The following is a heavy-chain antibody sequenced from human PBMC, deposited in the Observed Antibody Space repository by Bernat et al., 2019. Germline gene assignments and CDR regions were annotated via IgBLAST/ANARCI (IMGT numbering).Heavy chain of an antibody. CDR2: INHSGST. D-gene: IGHD1-26*01. CDR1: GGSFSGYY. J-gene: IGHJ4*02. V-gene: IGHV4-34*01. CDR3: ATFDSGSYVFDY. Sequence: QVQLQQWGAGLLKPSETLSLTCAVYGGSFSGYYWSWIRQPPGKGLEWIGEINHSGSTNYNPSLKSRVTISVDTSKNQCSLKLSSVTAADTAVYYCATFDSGSYVFDYWGQGTLVTVSS.